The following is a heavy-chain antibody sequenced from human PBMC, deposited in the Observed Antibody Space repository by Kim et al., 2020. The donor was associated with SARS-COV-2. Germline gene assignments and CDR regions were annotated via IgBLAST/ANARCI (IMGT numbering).Heavy chain of an antibody. CDR2: INYSGNT. J-gene: IGHJ4*02. Sequence: SETLSLTCTVSGDSISRSSNYWGWIRQPPGKGLEWIGSINYSGNTYYNPPLKSRVTISVDTSKNQFSLKMRSVTAADTAVYYCARLVSENSAVEYWGQGTLVTVSS. CDR1: GDSISRSSNY. CDR3: ARLVSENSAVEY. V-gene: IGHV4-39*01.